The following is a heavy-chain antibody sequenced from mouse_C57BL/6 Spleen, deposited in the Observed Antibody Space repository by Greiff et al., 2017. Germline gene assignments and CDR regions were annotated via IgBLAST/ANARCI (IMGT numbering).Heavy chain of an antibody. CDR1: GYSITSGYY. D-gene: IGHD1-3*01. CDR2: ISYDGSN. V-gene: IGHV3-6*01. CDR3: ARDEYNAWFAY. Sequence: EESGPGLVKPSQSLSLTCSVTGYSITSGYYWNWIRQFPGNKLEWMGYISYDGSNNYNPSLKNRISITRDTSKNQFFLKLNSVTTEDTATYYCARDEYNAWFAYWGQGTLVTVSA. J-gene: IGHJ3*01.